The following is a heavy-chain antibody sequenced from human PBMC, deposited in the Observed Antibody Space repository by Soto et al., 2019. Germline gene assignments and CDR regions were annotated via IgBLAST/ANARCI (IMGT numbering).Heavy chain of an antibody. D-gene: IGHD3-22*01. CDR3: ARMDGSSGYYDYYYGMDV. CDR2: IFSNDEK. V-gene: IGHV2-26*01. Sequence: SGPTLVNPTETLTLTCTVSGFSLSNARMGVSWIRQPPGKALEWLAHIFSNDEKSYSTSLKSRLTISKDTSKSQVVLTMTNMDPVDTATYCCARMDGSSGYYDYYYGMDVWGQGTTVTVSS. CDR1: GFSLSNARMG. J-gene: IGHJ6*02.